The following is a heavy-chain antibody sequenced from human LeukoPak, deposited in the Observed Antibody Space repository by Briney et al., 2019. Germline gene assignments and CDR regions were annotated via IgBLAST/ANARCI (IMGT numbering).Heavy chain of an antibody. D-gene: IGHD6-13*01. CDR3: ASPGIVAAGTDRGFDY. CDR1: GGSISSSSYY. CDR2: IYYSGST. Sequence: SETLSLTCTVSGGSISSSSYYWGWIRQPPGKGLEWIGFIYYSGSTNYNPSLKSRVTISVDTSKNQFSLKLSSVTAADTAVYYCASPGIVAAGTDRGFDYWGQGTLVTVSS. J-gene: IGHJ4*02. V-gene: IGHV4-61*05.